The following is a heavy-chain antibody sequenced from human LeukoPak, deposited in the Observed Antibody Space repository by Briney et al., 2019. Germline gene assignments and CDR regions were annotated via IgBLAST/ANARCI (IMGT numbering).Heavy chain of an antibody. CDR1: GGSISSYY. D-gene: IGHD4-23*01. CDR2: IYYSGST. CDR3: ARVPIGYGGNSGRFVYYGMDV. J-gene: IGHJ6*02. Sequence: SETLSLTCTVSGGSISSYYWSWIRQPPGKGLEWIGYIYYSGSTNYNPSLKSRVTTSVDTSKNQFSLKLSSVTAADTAVYYCARVPIGYGGNSGRFVYYGMDVWGQGTTVTVSS. V-gene: IGHV4-59*01.